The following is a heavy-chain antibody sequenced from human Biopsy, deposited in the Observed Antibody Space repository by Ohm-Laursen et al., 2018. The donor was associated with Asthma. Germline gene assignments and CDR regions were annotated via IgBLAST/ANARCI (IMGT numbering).Heavy chain of an antibody. J-gene: IGHJ4*02. V-gene: IGHV4-30-4*01. Sequence: SQTLSLTSTVSSCSICSGAYYWSWVRQRPGKGLEWMGDSYYIGSTYYNPSLKIRVAITLDTSKNQFSLKLSSVTAADTAVYFCARRGGVRRYFDYWGQGTLVTVSS. CDR2: SYYIGST. D-gene: IGHD3-16*01. CDR3: ARRGGVRRYFDY. CDR1: SCSICSGAYY.